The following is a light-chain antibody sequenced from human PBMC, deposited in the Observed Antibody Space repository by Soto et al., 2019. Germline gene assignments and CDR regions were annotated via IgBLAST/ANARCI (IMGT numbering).Light chain of an antibody. Sequence: DIQMTQSPASLSASVGDRVTITCQASQDIGDHLHWYQHKPGEAPRLLIYDASTLQSGVPSRFSGSGSGTEFTLTISSLQPEDFATYYCQGHSTYPRTFGPGTKVDIK. CDR2: DAS. V-gene: IGKV1-17*01. J-gene: IGKJ1*01. CDR1: QDIGDH. CDR3: QGHSTYPRT.